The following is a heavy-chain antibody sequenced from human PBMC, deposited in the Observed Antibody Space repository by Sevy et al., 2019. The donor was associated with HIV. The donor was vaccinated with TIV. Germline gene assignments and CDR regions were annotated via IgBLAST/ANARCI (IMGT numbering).Heavy chain of an antibody. CDR2: IWYDGSNK. Sequence: GGSLRLSCAASGFTFSDYWMHWVRQAPGKGLEWVAVIWYDGSNKYYADSVKGRFTISRDNSKNTLYLQMNSLRAEDTAVYYCARGNYDFWSGYSHFDYWGQGTLVTVSS. CDR3: ARGNYDFWSGYSHFDY. CDR1: GFTFSDYW. V-gene: IGHV3-33*08. D-gene: IGHD3-3*01. J-gene: IGHJ4*02.